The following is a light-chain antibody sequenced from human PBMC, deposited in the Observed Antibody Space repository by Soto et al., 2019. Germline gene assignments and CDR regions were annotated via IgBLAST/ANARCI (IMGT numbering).Light chain of an antibody. J-gene: IGKJ1*01. CDR2: QTS. Sequence: EIVLTHSPATLSSFPGDRVTLSCRASQYINTRLAWYQHRPGQAPRLLIYQTSIRAAGIPARFSASGTGTEVTVGIGDVQPEDFAVYYCHQRQSWQRRLGRWTKVDIK. CDR3: HQRQSWQRR. V-gene: IGKV3D-11*01. CDR1: QYINTR.